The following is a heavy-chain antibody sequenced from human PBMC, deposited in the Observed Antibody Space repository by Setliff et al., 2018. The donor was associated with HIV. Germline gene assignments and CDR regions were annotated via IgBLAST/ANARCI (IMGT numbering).Heavy chain of an antibody. Sequence: SETLSLTCNVSGGSITNFYWSWIRQPPGKGLEWIGYIYNPGSTNFNPSLQSRVSMSVDVSTNQFSLRLTSVTAADTAVYYCARLRLAVMMSLDYFDLWGQGTLVTVSS. CDR3: ARLRLAVMMSLDYFDL. J-gene: IGHJ4*02. D-gene: IGHD3-16*01. CDR2: IYNPGST. CDR1: GGSITNFY. V-gene: IGHV4-4*09.